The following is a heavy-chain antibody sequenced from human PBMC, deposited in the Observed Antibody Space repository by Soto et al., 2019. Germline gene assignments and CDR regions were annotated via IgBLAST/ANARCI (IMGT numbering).Heavy chain of an antibody. V-gene: IGHV3-21*04. CDR3: ARDPSGDYYYGMVV. J-gene: IGHJ6*02. CDR1: GFTFSSYS. CDR2: ISSSSSYI. Sequence: GGSLRLSCAASGFTFSSYSMNWVRQAPGKGLEWVSSISSSSSYIYYADSVKGRFTISRDNAKNSLYLQMNSLRAEDTAVYYCARDPSGDYYYGMVVWGQGTTVTVSS. D-gene: IGHD4-17*01.